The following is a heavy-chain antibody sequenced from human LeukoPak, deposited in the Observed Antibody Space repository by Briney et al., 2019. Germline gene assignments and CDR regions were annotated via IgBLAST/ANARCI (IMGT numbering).Heavy chain of an antibody. V-gene: IGHV4-59*01. CDR1: GGSISSYY. CDR3: ARVKDYYDSSGPLYFDY. CDR2: IYYSGST. Sequence: SETLSLTCTVSGGSISSYYWSWIRQPPGKGLEWIGYIYYSGSTNYNPSLKSRVTISVDTSKNQFSLKLSSVTAADTAVYYCARVKDYYDSSGPLYFDYWGQGTLVTASS. J-gene: IGHJ4*02. D-gene: IGHD3-22*01.